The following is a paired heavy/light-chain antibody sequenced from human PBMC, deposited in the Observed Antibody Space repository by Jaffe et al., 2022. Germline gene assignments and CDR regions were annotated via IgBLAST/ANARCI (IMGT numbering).Heavy chain of an antibody. J-gene: IGHJ6*03. Sequence: QVQLQESGPGLVKPSETLSLTCAVSGYSISSGYYWGWIRQPPGKGLEWIGSIYHSGSTYYNPSLKSRVTISVDTSKNQFSLKLSSVTAADTAVYYCARSYYDILTGYHYYMDVWGKGTTVTVSS. CDR2: IYHSGST. CDR1: GYSISSGYY. D-gene: IGHD3-9*01. CDR3: ARSYYDILTGYHYYMDV. V-gene: IGHV4-38-2*01.
Light chain of an antibody. V-gene: IGKV3-15*01. Sequence: EIVMTQSPATLSVSPGERATLSCRASQSVSSNLAWYQQKPGQAPRLLIYGASTRATGIPARFSGSGSGTEFTLTISSLQSEDFAVYYCQQYNNWPPKLTFGGGTKVEIK. CDR1: QSVSSN. CDR2: GAS. CDR3: QQYNNWPPKLT. J-gene: IGKJ4*01.